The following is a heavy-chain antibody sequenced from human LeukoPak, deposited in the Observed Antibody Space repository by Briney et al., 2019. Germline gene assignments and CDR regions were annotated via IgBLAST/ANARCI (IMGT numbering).Heavy chain of an antibody. V-gene: IGHV4-39*07. CDR2: INHSGST. CDR1: GGSISSSSYY. CDR3: ARLRGLYYYGSGIDY. D-gene: IGHD3-10*01. J-gene: IGHJ4*02. Sequence: PSETLSLTCTVSGGSISSSSYYWGWIRQPPGKGLEWIGEINHSGSTNYNPSLKSRVTISVDTSKNQFSLKLSSVTAADTAVYYCARLRGLYYYGSGIDYWGQGTLVTVSS.